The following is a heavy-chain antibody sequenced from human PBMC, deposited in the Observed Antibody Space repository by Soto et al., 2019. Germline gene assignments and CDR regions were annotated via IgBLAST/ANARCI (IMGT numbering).Heavy chain of an antibody. CDR1: GYTFTSYG. Sequence: ASVKVSCKASGYTFTSYGISWVRQAPGQGFEWMGWISAYNGNTNYAQKLQGRVTMTTDTSTSTAYMELRSLRSDDTAVYYCARGDIVSSTSYYYGMDVWGQGTTVTVS. J-gene: IGHJ6*02. CDR2: ISAYNGNT. D-gene: IGHD2-2*01. CDR3: ARGDIVSSTSYYYGMDV. V-gene: IGHV1-18*01.